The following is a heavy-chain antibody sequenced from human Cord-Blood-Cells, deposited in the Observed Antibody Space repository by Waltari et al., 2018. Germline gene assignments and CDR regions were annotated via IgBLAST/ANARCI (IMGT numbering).Heavy chain of an antibody. CDR1: GYTFTSYY. J-gene: IGHJ3*02. D-gene: IGHD2-15*01. Sequence: QVQLVQSGAEVKKPGASVKVSCKASGYTFTSYYMHWVRRAPRQGLEWMGIINHSGGSTSYAQKFQGRVTMTRDTSTSTVYMELSSLRSEDTAVYYCARAVGFQPADAFDIWGQGTMVTVSS. V-gene: IGHV1-46*01. CDR2: INHSGGST. CDR3: ARAVGFQPADAFDI.